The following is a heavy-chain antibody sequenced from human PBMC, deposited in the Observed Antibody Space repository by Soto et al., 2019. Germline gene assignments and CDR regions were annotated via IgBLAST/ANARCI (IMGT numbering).Heavy chain of an antibody. D-gene: IGHD5-18*01. Sequence: QVQLVESGGGVVQPGRSLKLSCVDSGFTFSSYAMHWVRQAPGKGLEWVAIISYDGTIKYYADSVKGRFTISRDNSKNTLYLQMNSLRAEDTAVYYCARDLSGYGYDYWGQGTLVTVSS. CDR1: GFTFSSYA. CDR3: ARDLSGYGYDY. V-gene: IGHV3-30*04. J-gene: IGHJ4*02. CDR2: ISYDGTIK.